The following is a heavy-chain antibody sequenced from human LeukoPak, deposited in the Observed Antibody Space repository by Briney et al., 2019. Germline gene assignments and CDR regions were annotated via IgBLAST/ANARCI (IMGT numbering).Heavy chain of an antibody. CDR3: ARVWMTRDYGGKDAFDI. CDR1: GYTFTSYG. J-gene: IGHJ3*02. Sequence: VASVKVSCKASGYTFTSYGISWVRQAPGQGLEWMGWISAYNGNTNYAQKLQGRVTMTTDTSTSTAYMELRSLRSDDTAVYYCARVWMTRDYGGKDAFDIWGQGTMVTVSS. CDR2: ISAYNGNT. V-gene: IGHV1-18*01. D-gene: IGHD4-23*01.